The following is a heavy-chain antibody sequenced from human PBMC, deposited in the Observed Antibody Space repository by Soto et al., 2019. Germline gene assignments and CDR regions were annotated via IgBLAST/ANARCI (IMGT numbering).Heavy chain of an antibody. J-gene: IGHJ6*03. V-gene: IGHV1-18*01. CDR2: ISAFNGNT. CDR1: GYSFTNYG. D-gene: IGHD6-19*01. Sequence: QDQLVQSGAEVKKPGASVTVSCKASGYSFTNYGVTWVRQAPGQGLEWMGWISAFNGNTHYAQNLQGRVTMTTDASTSIFYMELTSLRSDDTAVYYCARDRGVAPPVAGNTHYYYYMDVWGKGTTVTFSS. CDR3: ARDRGVAPPVAGNTHYYYYMDV.